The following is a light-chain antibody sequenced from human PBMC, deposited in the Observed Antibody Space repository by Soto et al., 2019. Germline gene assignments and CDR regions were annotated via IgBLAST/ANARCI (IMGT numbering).Light chain of an antibody. V-gene: IGKV3-11*01. CDR1: QSISSY. Sequence: EIVLTQSPATLSLSPGEGATLSCRASQSISSYLAWYQQKPGQAPRLLIYDASSRATGIPARFSGSGSGTEFTLTISSLEPEDFAVYYCQQRSDWPTWTFGQGTKVEIK. J-gene: IGKJ1*01. CDR2: DAS. CDR3: QQRSDWPTWT.